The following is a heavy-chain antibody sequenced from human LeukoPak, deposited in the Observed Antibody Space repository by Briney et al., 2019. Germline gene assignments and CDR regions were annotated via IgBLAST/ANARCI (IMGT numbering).Heavy chain of an antibody. D-gene: IGHD2-2*01. J-gene: IGHJ6*04. Sequence: ASVKVSCKVSGYTLTELSMHWVRQAPGTGLERPGGFDPEDGETIYAQKFQGRLTMTEDTSTDTAYMELSSLRSEDTAVYYCATRDCSSTSCYRNYYYGMDVWSKGTTVTVSS. CDR1: GYTLTELS. CDR2: FDPEDGET. CDR3: ATRDCSSTSCYRNYYYGMDV. V-gene: IGHV1-24*01.